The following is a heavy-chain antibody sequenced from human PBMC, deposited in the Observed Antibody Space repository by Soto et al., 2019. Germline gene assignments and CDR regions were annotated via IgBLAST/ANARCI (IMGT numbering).Heavy chain of an antibody. CDR1: GFAVTNAW. Sequence: PGGSLRLSCAASGFAVTNAWMNWVRQAPGKGLEWVGRIKSKSDGGTTGFPAPVKGRFTISRDDSENTLFLQMSSLKTEDTAIYFCTKEMRHTSGWYGAFDIWGQGIMVTVSS. V-gene: IGHV3-15*01. D-gene: IGHD6-19*01. CDR3: TKEMRHTSGWYGAFDI. CDR2: IKSKSDGGTT. J-gene: IGHJ3*02.